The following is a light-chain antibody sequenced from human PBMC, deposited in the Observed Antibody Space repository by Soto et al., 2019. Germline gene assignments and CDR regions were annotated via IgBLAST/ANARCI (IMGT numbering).Light chain of an antibody. V-gene: IGLV2-14*01. Sequence: QSVLTQPASVSGSPGQSITISCTGTSSDIGADDFVSWYQHHPDKTPKLIIFEVTYRPTGISHRFSASKSGNTASLTISGLQAEDEADYYCSSYTSSSTLGVFGGGTKLTVL. J-gene: IGLJ3*02. CDR2: EVT. CDR3: SSYTSSSTLGV. CDR1: SSDIGADDF.